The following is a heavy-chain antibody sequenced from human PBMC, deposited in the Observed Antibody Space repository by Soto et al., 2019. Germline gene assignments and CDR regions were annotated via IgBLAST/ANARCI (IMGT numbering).Heavy chain of an antibody. CDR3: AKELSVVATAPDFDY. D-gene: IGHD2-15*01. Sequence: QVQLVESGGGVVQPGRSLRLSCAASGFTFSSFGMHWVRQAPGKGLEWVAVASYDGSYKYYADSVKGRFTISRDNSKNTLYLQMNRLRAEDTAVYYCAKELSVVATAPDFDYWGQGTLVTVSS. CDR1: GFTFSSFG. V-gene: IGHV3-30*18. J-gene: IGHJ4*02. CDR2: ASYDGSYK.